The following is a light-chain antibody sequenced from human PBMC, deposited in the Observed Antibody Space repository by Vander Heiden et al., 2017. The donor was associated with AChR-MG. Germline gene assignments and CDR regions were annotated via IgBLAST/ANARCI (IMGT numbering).Light chain of an antibody. Sequence: QSVLTQSPSVSGAPGQRVTISCTKNNSNIGAAYDVHWYQQVPGTAPKRLIYGNSNRPSGVPDRFSGSKSGTSASLAITGLQAEDEADYYCQSYDRSLSGWVFGGGTKLTVL. CDR3: QSYDRSLSGWV. CDR1: NSNIGAAYD. CDR2: GNS. J-gene: IGLJ3*02. V-gene: IGLV1-40*01.